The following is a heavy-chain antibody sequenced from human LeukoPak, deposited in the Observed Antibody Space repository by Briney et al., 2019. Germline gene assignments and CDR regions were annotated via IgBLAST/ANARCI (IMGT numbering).Heavy chain of an antibody. CDR3: ASYIVGGSLGD. V-gene: IGHV4-59*01. J-gene: IGHJ4*02. Sequence: PSGTLSLTCTVSGGSLSGYYWSWIRHSPGKGLEWIGNMYYSGTTNYNPSLKSRVTMSIDTSKNQFSLKLSSVTAADTAVYYCASYIVGGSLGDWGQGTLVTVSS. CDR1: GGSLSGYY. D-gene: IGHD1-26*01. CDR2: MYYSGTT.